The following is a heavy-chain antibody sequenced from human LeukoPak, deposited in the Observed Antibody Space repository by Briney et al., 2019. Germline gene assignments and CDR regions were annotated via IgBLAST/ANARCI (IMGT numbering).Heavy chain of an antibody. CDR3: ARAEFSGSRGEAFDI. V-gene: IGHV1-69*04. CDR1: GGTFSSYA. D-gene: IGHD1-26*01. Sequence: ASVKVSCKASGGTFSSYAISWVRQAPGQGLEWMGRIIPILGIANYAQKFQGRVTITADKSTSTAYMELSSLRSEDTAVYYCARAEFSGSRGEAFDIWGQGTMVTVSS. J-gene: IGHJ3*02. CDR2: IIPILGIA.